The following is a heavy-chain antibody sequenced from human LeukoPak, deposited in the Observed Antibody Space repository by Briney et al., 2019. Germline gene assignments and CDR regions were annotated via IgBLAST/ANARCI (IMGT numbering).Heavy chain of an antibody. CDR3: ARDLGYGRGFDY. CDR2: ISYSGNI. J-gene: IGHJ4*02. D-gene: IGHD5-18*01. CDR1: GGSISSGDYY. Sequence: SETLSLTCTVSGGSISSGDYYWGWIRQHPGKGLEWIGYISYSGNIYYNPSLQSRVTISVDTSKTQFSLKLSSVTAADTAVYYCARDLGYGRGFDYWGQGSLVTVSS. V-gene: IGHV4-31*03.